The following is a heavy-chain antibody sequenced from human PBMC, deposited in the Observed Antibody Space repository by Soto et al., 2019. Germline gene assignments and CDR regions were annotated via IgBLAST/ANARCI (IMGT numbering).Heavy chain of an antibody. V-gene: IGHV1-24*01. J-gene: IGHJ4*02. D-gene: IGHD1-26*01. CDR1: GYTLTELS. Sequence: ASVKVSWKVSGYTLTELSIHWGRQAPGKGLEWMGGFDPEDGETIYAQKFQGRVTMTEDTSTDTAYMELSSLRSEDTAVYFCATRTPIRYSGSHYVFAYWGQGTLVTVSS. CDR3: ATRTPIRYSGSHYVFAY. CDR2: FDPEDGET.